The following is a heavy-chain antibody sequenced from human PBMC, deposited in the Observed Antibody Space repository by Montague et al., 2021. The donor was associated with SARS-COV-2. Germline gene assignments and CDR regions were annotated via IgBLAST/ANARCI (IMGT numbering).Heavy chain of an antibody. CDR2: INSNGGT. V-gene: IGHV4-59*11. Sequence: SETLSLTCTVSGGSISSHFRSFIRQPPGKGLEWIGYINSNGGTNDNPSLRSRLTMSVDTSKNQFSLQLRSMTPADTAVYFCARATSVRGAVSWFDPWGQGILVTVSS. J-gene: IGHJ5*02. D-gene: IGHD3-10*01. CDR3: ARATSVRGAVSWFDP. CDR1: GGSISSHF.